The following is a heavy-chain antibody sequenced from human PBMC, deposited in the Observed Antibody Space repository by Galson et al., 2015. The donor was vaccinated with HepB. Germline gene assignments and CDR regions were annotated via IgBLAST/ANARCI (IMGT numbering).Heavy chain of an antibody. J-gene: IGHJ6*02. CDR1: GLTFTNHA. Sequence: SLRLSCAASGLTFTNHAMSWVRQAPGKGLEWVSSISGEGYSTYYADSVKGRFTISRDNSEKTLYLQMNSLRAEDTAQYYCAKRGGCSGVYMPKWAQCFFFLYCRHGWG. CDR2: ISGEGYST. V-gene: IGHV3-23*01. CDR3: AKRGGCSGVYMPKWAQCFFFLYCRHG. D-gene: IGHD2-15*01.